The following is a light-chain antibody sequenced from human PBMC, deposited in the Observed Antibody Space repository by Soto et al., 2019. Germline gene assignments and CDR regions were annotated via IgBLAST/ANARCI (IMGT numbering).Light chain of an antibody. CDR1: QSVSSSY. J-gene: IGKJ2*01. Sequence: EIVLTQSPGTLSLSPGERATPSCRASQSVSSSYLAWYQQKPGQAPRLLIYGASSRATGIPDRFSGSGSGTDFTLTISRLEPEDFAVYYCQQYGSSPYTFGQGIKLEIQ. CDR3: QQYGSSPYT. V-gene: IGKV3-20*01. CDR2: GAS.